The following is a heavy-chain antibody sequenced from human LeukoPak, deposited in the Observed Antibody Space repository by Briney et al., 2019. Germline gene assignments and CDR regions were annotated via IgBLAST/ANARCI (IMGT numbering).Heavy chain of an antibody. CDR3: ARGLGSGDYVANAFDF. CDR2: ISGSGSYI. D-gene: IGHD4-17*01. Sequence: KAGGSLRLSCAASGFIFSSYAMNWVRQAPGKGLEWVSSISGSGSYIHYADSMKGRFTISRDNAKKSVYLHMSRVRDEDTVVYYCARGLGSGDYVANAFDFWGRGTTVSVS. CDR1: GFIFSSYA. J-gene: IGHJ3*01. V-gene: IGHV3-21*01.